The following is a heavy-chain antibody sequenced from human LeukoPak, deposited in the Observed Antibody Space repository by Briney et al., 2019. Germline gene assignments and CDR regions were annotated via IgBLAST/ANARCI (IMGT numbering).Heavy chain of an antibody. CDR3: ARQPRNGYCSGGSCSVSYYYYGMDV. CDR2: IYPGDSDT. D-gene: IGHD2-15*01. J-gene: IGHJ6*02. CDR1: GYSFTSYW. Sequence: GESLKISCKGSGYSFTSYWIGWVRQMPGKGLVWMGIIYPGDSDTRYSPSFQGQVTISVDKSISTAYLQWSSLKASDTAMYYCARQPRNGYCSGGSCSVSYYYYGMDVWGQGTTVTVSS. V-gene: IGHV5-51*01.